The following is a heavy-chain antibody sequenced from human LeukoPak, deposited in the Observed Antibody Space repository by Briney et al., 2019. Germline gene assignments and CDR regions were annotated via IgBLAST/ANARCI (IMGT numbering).Heavy chain of an antibody. J-gene: IGHJ4*02. CDR2: IKQDGSEK. V-gene: IGHV3-7*01. Sequence: GGSLRLSCAASGFTFSSYWMRWVRQAPGKGLEWVANIKQDGSEKNYVDSVKGRFTISRDNAESSLYLQMNSLRAEDTAVYYCVRSQGSCWGQGTLVTVSS. CDR1: GFTFSSYW. CDR3: VRSQGSC.